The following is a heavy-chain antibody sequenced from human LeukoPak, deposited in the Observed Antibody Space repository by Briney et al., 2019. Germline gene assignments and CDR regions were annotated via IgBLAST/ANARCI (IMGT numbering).Heavy chain of an antibody. CDR2: IYYSGST. V-gene: IGHV4-59*01. CDR1: GGSIRSYY. D-gene: IGHD3-22*01. Sequence: SDTLSITGSESGGSIRSYYWSWIRQPPGKGLEWIGYIYYSGSTNYNPSLKSRVTISVDTSKNQFSLKLSSVTAADTAVYYCARDPPYYYDSSGDVGAFDIWGQGTMVTVSS. CDR3: ARDPPYYYDSSGDVGAFDI. J-gene: IGHJ3*02.